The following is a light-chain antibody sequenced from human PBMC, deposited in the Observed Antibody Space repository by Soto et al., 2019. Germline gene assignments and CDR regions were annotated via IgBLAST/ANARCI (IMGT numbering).Light chain of an antibody. Sequence: EFVLTQSPGTLSLSPCDRSSLSCRASQSVSSYLAWYQQKFGQAPRLLIYDASNRATGIPARFSGSGSATDFTLTISSLEPEDFAIYYCQQRYNWPLTFGQGTKVDIK. V-gene: IGKV3-11*01. CDR3: QQRYNWPLT. CDR1: QSVSSY. CDR2: DAS. J-gene: IGKJ1*01.